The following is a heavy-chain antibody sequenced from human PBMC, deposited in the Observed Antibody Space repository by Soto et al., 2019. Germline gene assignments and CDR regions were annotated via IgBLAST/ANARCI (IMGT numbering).Heavy chain of an antibody. CDR3: ARGRFRRTWFDP. D-gene: IGHD3-16*01. V-gene: IGHV1-8*01. J-gene: IGHJ5*02. CDR2: MNPYSDNT. Sequence: QVQLVQSGAEVKKPGASVKVSCKASGYTFTDYDIHWVRQAAGQGLEWMGCMNPYSDNTGYAQKSQGRDTMTSNSARSTAYKELSSLRSEDTAVYYCARGRFRRTWFDPWGQGTLVTVSS. CDR1: GYTFTDYD.